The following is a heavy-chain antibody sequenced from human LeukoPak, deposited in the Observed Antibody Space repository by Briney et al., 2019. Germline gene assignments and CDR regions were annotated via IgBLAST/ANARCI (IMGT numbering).Heavy chain of an antibody. D-gene: IGHD4-4*01. CDR3: VRFYTDYWNAFDV. CDR1: GGTFSSYA. Sequence: GSSVKVSCKASGGTFSSYAISWVRQAPGQGLEWMGRIIPILGIANYAQKFQGRVTITADKSTSTAYMELSSLRSEDTAVYYCVRFYTDYWNAFDVWGQGSMVTVSS. CDR2: IIPILGIA. J-gene: IGHJ3*01. V-gene: IGHV1-69*04.